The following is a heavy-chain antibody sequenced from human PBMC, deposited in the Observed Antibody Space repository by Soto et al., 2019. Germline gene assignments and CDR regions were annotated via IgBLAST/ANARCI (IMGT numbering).Heavy chain of an antibody. CDR2: ISVYYGNT. CDR3: ARGGLKREGGVFHF. D-gene: IGHD1-26*01. Sequence: ASGNVSCKSSNYTFTSYCISWVRQAPGQGLECMGWISVYYGNTNYAQKFQDRVTMTTDTSTSTAYLELRSLTSDDTAVYYCARGGLKREGGVFHFWAQGTLVTVS. V-gene: IGHV1-18*04. CDR1: NYTFTSYC. J-gene: IGHJ4*02.